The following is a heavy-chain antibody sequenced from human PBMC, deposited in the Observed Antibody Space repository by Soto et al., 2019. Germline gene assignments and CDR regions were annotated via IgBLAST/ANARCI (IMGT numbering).Heavy chain of an antibody. J-gene: IGHJ4*02. CDR3: ARDATDTDSSYLIDC. D-gene: IGHD2-21*01. Sequence: QPGGSLRLSCAGSGFTFSSSVMHWVRQAPGKGLEWLAVIWHDGSDISYGESVRGRFTVSRDNSRNTLYLQMDNVRDEDTALYFCARDATDTDSSYLIDCWGQGTLVTVSS. CDR2: IWHDGSDI. CDR1: GFTFSSSV. V-gene: IGHV3-33*01.